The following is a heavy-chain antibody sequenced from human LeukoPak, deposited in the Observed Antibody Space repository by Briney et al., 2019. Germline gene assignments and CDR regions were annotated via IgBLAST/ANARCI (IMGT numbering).Heavy chain of an antibody. Sequence: PTGGSLRLSCAASGFTFSSYAMSWVRQAPGKGLEWVSAISGSGGSTYYADSVKGRFTISRDNSKNTLYLQMNSLRAEDTAVYYCAKGFSHYDILTGYSYWGQGTLVTVSS. J-gene: IGHJ4*02. V-gene: IGHV3-23*01. CDR1: GFTFSSYA. CDR2: ISGSGGST. D-gene: IGHD3-9*01. CDR3: AKGFSHYDILTGYSY.